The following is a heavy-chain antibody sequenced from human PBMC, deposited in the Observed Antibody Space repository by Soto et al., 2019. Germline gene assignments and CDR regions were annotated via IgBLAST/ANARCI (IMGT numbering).Heavy chain of an antibody. Sequence: EVQLLESGGGLVQPGGSLRLSCAASGFTFSSYTMSWVRQAPGKGLEWVSAISGSGGSTYYADSVKGRFTISRDNSKTTLYLQMNSLRAEDTAVYYCAKLHSIAARIAVAATDDYWGQGTLVTVSS. CDR2: ISGSGGST. V-gene: IGHV3-23*01. J-gene: IGHJ4*02. D-gene: IGHD6-19*01. CDR3: AKLHSIAARIAVAATDDY. CDR1: GFTFSSYT.